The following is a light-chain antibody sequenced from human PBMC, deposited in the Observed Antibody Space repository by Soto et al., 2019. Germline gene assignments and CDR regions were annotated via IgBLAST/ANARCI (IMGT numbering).Light chain of an antibody. CDR2: GAS. J-gene: IGKJ1*01. Sequence: EIVMTQSPATLSVSPGERATLSCRASQNVSSNLAWYQQKPGQAPRLLIYGASTRATGIPARFSGSGSGTEFTLTISRLQSEDFAVYYCQNYNNWPLTFGQGTKVEIK. CDR1: QNVSSN. V-gene: IGKV3-15*01. CDR3: QNYNNWPLT.